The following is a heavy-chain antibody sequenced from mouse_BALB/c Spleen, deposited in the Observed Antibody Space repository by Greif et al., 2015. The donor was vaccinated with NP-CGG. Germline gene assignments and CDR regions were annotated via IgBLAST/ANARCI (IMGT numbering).Heavy chain of an antibody. J-gene: IGHJ4*01. CDR1: GYTFTDYW. CDR2: IDTSDSYT. V-gene: IGHV1-69*01. CDR3: ARSSYYGYDEGDAMDY. D-gene: IGHD2-9*01. Sequence: QVQLQQSGAELVMPGASVKMSCKASGYTFTDYWMHWVKQRPGQGLEWIGAIDTSDSYTSYNQKFKGKATLTVDESSSAAYMQLSSLTSEDSAVYYCARSSYYGYDEGDAMDYWGQGTSVTVSS.